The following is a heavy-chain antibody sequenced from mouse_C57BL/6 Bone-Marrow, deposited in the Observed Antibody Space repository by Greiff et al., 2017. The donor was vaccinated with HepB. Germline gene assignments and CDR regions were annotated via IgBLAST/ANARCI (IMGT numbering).Heavy chain of an antibody. CDR3: ALITYFDY. J-gene: IGHJ2*01. CDR2: IYPRDGST. V-gene: IGHV1-85*01. Sequence: VQLQQSGPELVKPGASVKLSCKASGYTFTSYDINWVKQRPGQGLEWIGWIYPRDGSTKYNEKYKGKATLTVDTSSSTAYMELHSLTSEDSAVYFCALITYFDYWGQGTTLTVSS. D-gene: IGHD1-1*01. CDR1: GYTFTSYD.